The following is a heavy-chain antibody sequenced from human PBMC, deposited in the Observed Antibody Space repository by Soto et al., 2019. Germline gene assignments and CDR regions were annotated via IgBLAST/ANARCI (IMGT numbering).Heavy chain of an antibody. CDR3: AATIIAVGGSGYYGLDV. CDR2: IYPGDSDT. D-gene: IGHD6-19*01. V-gene: IGHV5-51*01. CDR1: GCSFTSYW. J-gene: IGHJ6*02. Sequence: PGVSLRISWKGSGCSFTSYWIGWVRQMPGKGLEWMGIIYPGDSDTRYSPSFQGQVTITRDMSTGTVYMELSSLRSQDTAVYYCAATIIAVGGSGYYGLDVWGQGTTVTVSS.